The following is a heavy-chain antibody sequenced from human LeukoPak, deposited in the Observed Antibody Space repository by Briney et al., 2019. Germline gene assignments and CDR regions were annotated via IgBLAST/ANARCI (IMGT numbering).Heavy chain of an antibody. V-gene: IGHV3-74*01. J-gene: IGHJ4*02. CDR1: GFTFSTYW. Sequence: PGGSLRLSCAASGFTFSTYWMHWVRQAPGKGLVWVSRINSDGSSTNYADSVKGRFTISRDNAKNTLYLQMNSLRAEDTAVYYCAKSSGWYQRYYFDYWGQGTLVTVSS. CDR2: INSDGSST. D-gene: IGHD6-19*01. CDR3: AKSSGWYQRYYFDY.